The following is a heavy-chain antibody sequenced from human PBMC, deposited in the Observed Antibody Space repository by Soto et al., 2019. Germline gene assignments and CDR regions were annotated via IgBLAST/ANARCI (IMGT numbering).Heavy chain of an antibody. CDR1: EFTFTSYA. CDR2: ISISGSSP. V-gene: IGHV3-23*01. J-gene: IGHJ6*02. CDR3: AKAAFSYYDFWSGPFFGMDV. Sequence: GGSLRLSCAASEFTFTSYAMSWVRQAPGKGLEWVSSISISGSSPYYADSVKGRFTISRDNSKKTLYLQMNSLRVEDTAVYYWAKAAFSYYDFWSGPFFGMDVWGQGTTVTVSS. D-gene: IGHD3-3*01.